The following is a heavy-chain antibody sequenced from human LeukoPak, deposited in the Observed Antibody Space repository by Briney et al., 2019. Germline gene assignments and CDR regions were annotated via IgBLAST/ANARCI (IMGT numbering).Heavy chain of an antibody. D-gene: IGHD6-19*01. Sequence: SETLSLTCTVSGGSISSYYWSWIRQPPGKGLEWIGYIYYSGCTNYNPSLKSRVTISVDTSKNQFSLKLSSVTAADTAVYYCATAPSVAPNLDAFDIWGQGTMVTVSS. CDR1: GGSISSYY. J-gene: IGHJ3*02. CDR3: ATAPSVAPNLDAFDI. V-gene: IGHV4-59*01. CDR2: IYYSGCT.